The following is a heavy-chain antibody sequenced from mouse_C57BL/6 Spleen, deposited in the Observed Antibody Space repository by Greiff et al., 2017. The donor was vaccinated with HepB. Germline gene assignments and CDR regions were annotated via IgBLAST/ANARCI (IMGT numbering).Heavy chain of an antibody. D-gene: IGHD1-1*01. CDR3: AREGYYYGSSY. J-gene: IGHJ2*01. Sequence: QVQLQQSGAELVKPGASVKLSCKASGYTFTSYWMHWVKQRPGQGLEWIGMIHPNSGSTNYNEKFKSKATLTVDKSSSTAYMQLSSLTSEDSAVYYCAREGYYYGSSYWGRGTTLTVSS. CDR2: IHPNSGST. V-gene: IGHV1-64*01. CDR1: GYTFTSYW.